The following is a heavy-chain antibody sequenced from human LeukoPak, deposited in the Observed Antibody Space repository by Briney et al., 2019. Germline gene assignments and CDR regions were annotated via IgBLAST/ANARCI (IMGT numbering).Heavy chain of an antibody. CDR3: ARRPDYGGPL. D-gene: IGHD4-23*01. Sequence: PGGSLRLSCVASGFTFANYWMHWVRQAPGKGLVWVARMNSDASSTSYADSVKGRFSISRDNAKKTLYLQMNSLRAEDTAVYYCARRPDYGGPLRGQGTLVTVSP. J-gene: IGHJ4*02. CDR1: GFTFANYW. CDR2: MNSDASST. V-gene: IGHV3-74*01.